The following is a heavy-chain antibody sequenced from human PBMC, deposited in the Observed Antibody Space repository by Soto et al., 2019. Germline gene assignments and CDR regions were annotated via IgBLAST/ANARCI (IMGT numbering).Heavy chain of an antibody. CDR3: ARGRYSSGWLDAFDI. V-gene: IGHV3-74*01. J-gene: IGHJ3*02. CDR2: INSDGSST. Sequence: GGSLRLSCAASGFPFSSYWMHWVRQAPGKGLVWVSRINSDGSSTSYADSVKGRFTISRDNAKNTLYLQMNSLRAEDTAVYYCARGRYSSGWLDAFDIWGQGTMVTVSS. CDR1: GFPFSSYW. D-gene: IGHD6-19*01.